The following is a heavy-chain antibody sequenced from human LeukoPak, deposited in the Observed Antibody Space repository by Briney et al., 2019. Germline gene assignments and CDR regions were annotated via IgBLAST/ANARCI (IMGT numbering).Heavy chain of an antibody. CDR2: INTDGSST. V-gene: IGHV3-74*01. Sequence: GGSLRLSCAASGFTFSSYGMHWVRQAPGKGLVWVSRINTDGSSTSYADSVKGRFTISRDNAKNTLYLQMNSLRAEDTAVYYCARGVPAAIGGYWGQGTLVTVSS. D-gene: IGHD2-2*02. CDR1: GFTFSSYG. CDR3: ARGVPAAIGGY. J-gene: IGHJ4*02.